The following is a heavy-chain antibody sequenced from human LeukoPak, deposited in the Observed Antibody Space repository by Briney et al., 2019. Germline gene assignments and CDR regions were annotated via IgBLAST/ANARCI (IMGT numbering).Heavy chain of an antibody. CDR3: AKDQVPIVVVIAPNWFDP. CDR1: GFTFSSYA. CDR2: ISGSGGST. Sequence: GGSLRLSCAASGFTFSSYAMSWVRQAPGKGLEWVSAISGSGGSTYYADSVKGRFTISRDNSKNTLYLQMNSLRAEDTAVYYCAKDQVPIVVVIAPNWFDPWGQGTLVTVSS. V-gene: IGHV3-23*01. D-gene: IGHD2-21*01. J-gene: IGHJ5*02.